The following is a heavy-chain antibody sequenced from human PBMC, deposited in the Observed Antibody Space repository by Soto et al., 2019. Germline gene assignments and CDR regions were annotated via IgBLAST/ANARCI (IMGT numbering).Heavy chain of an antibody. CDR2: IDEYGSTI. Sequence: GVSLRLSCAASGFTFSGYWMHWVRQVPGKGLLWVSRIDEYGSTINYADSVRGQFTISRDNARNTLYLEMNSLRAEDTALYYCTRDIGGRGAYWGPGTLVTVSS. V-gene: IGHV3-74*01. J-gene: IGHJ4*02. D-gene: IGHD3-16*01. CDR1: GFTFSGYW. CDR3: TRDIGGRGAY.